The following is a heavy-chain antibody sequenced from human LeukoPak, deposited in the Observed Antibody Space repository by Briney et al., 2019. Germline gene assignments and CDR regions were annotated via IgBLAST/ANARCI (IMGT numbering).Heavy chain of an antibody. D-gene: IGHD6-13*01. CDR2: INAGNGNT. CDR1: GYTFTSYA. V-gene: IGHV1-3*01. J-gene: IGHJ4*02. Sequence: GASVKVSCKASGYTFTSYAMHWVRQAPGQRLEWMGWINAGNGNTKYSQKFQGRVTITRDTSTSAAYMDLRSLRSDDTAVYYCARGPIAAAGDYWGQGTLVTVSS. CDR3: ARGPIAAAGDY.